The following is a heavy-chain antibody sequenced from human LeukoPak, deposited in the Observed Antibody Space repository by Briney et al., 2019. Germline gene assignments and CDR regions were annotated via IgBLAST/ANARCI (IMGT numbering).Heavy chain of an antibody. CDR3: ARWRTARTGFDY. CDR1: GGSISSNSYY. D-gene: IGHD3/OR15-3a*01. CDR2: IYYSGSP. Sequence: PSETLSLTCTVSGGSISSNSYYWGWIRQPPGKGLEWIGSIYYSGSPYYNPSLKSRVTISVDTSKDQFSLKVISVTAADTAVYYCARWRTARTGFDYWGQGTLVTVSS. J-gene: IGHJ4*02. V-gene: IGHV4-39*01.